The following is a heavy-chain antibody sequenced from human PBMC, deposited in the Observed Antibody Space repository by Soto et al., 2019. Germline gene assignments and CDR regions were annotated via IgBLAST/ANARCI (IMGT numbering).Heavy chain of an antibody. CDR1: GSSFDDYT. D-gene: IGHD3-22*01. CDR2: LSWNSGFS. CDR3: AKGRGKIVVTDAYDI. J-gene: IGHJ3*02. V-gene: IGHV3-9*01. Sequence: LLPPCGVPGSSFDDYTMHWFPQAPGKAPEWVERLSWNSGFSGYADSVKGRFTISRDNAQSSVHPKMNNLRTEDTDFYYCAKGRGKIVVTDAYDIWGQGTTVTV.